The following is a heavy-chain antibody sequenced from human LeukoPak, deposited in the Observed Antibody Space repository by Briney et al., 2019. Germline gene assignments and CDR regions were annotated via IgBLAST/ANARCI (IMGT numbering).Heavy chain of an antibody. D-gene: IGHD6-13*01. CDR3: ARRGEAAADWDYFDY. V-gene: IGHV3-74*01. J-gene: IGHJ4*02. CDR2: INSDGSST. Sequence: GGSLRLSCAASGFTFSSYWMHWVRHAPGKGLVWVSRINSDGSSTSYADSVKGRFTISRDNAKNTLYLQMNSLRAEDTAVYYCARRGEAAADWDYFDYWGQGTLVTVSS. CDR1: GFTFSSYW.